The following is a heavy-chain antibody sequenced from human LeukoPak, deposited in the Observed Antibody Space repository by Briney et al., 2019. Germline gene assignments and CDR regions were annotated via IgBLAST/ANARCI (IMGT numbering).Heavy chain of an antibody. CDR2: IYPGDSDT. CDR3: ASRSIEAERPDAFDI. J-gene: IGHJ3*02. CDR1: GYSFTSYW. Sequence: PGESLKISCKGSGYSFTSYWIGWVRQMPGKGLEWMGIIYPGDSDTRYSPSFQGQVTISADKSISTAYLQWSSLKASDTAMYYCASRSIEAERPDAFDIWGQGTMFTVSS. D-gene: IGHD6-25*01. V-gene: IGHV5-51*01.